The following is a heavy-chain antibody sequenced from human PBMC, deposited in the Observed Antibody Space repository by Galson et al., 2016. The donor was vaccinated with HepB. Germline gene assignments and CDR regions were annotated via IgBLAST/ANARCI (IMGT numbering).Heavy chain of an antibody. D-gene: IGHD3-10*01. V-gene: IGHV3-21*01. CDR2: ISSGGSST. Sequence: SLRLPCAASGFTFSSYFINWFRQAPGKGLEWVSSISSGGSSTYYADSVKGRFTISRDNAKNSLYLQMNSMRAEDTAVYYCARGLYGSGSHYYYYGMEFWGQGTTVTVSS. CDR3: ARGLYGSGSHYYYYGMEF. CDR1: GFTFSSYF. J-gene: IGHJ6*02.